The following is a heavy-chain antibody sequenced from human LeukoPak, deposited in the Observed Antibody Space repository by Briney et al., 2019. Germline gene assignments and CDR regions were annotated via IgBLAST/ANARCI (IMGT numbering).Heavy chain of an antibody. D-gene: IGHD5-18*01. CDR1: GGSFSGYY. CDR3: ARLIDTAMVEGSDYYYMDV. V-gene: IGHV4-34*01. Sequence: SETLSLTCAVYGGSFSGYYWSWIRQPPGKGLEWIGEINHSGSTNYNPSLKSRVTISVDTSKNQFSLKLSSVTAADTAVYYCARLIDTAMVEGSDYYYMDVWGKGTTVTVFS. CDR2: INHSGST. J-gene: IGHJ6*03.